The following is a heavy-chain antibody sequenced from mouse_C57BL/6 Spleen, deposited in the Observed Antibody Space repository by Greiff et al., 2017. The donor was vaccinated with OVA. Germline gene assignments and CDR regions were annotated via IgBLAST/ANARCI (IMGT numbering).Heavy chain of an antibody. V-gene: IGHV14-4*01. D-gene: IGHD2-1*01. Sequence: VHVKQSGAELVRPGASVKLSCTASGFNIKDDYMHWVKQRPEQGLEWIGWIDPENGDTEYASKFQGKATITADTSSNTAYLQLSSLTSEDTAVYYCTFYGNPRGAMDYWGQGTSVTVSS. CDR1: GFNIKDDY. CDR2: IDPENGDT. CDR3: TFYGNPRGAMDY. J-gene: IGHJ4*01.